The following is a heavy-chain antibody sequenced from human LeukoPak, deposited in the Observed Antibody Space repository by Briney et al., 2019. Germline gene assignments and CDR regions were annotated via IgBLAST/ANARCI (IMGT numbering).Heavy chain of an antibody. D-gene: IGHD2-15*01. Sequence: PSETLSLTCTVSGGSISSSSYYWGWIRQPPGKGPEWIGSIYYSGSTYYNPSLKSRVTISVDTSKNQFSLKLSSVTAADTAVYYCARRISGRYCSGGSCYPRLYYFDYWGQGTLVTVSS. CDR3: ARRISGRYCSGGSCYPRLYYFDY. CDR1: GGSISSSSYY. CDR2: IYYSGST. J-gene: IGHJ4*02. V-gene: IGHV4-39*01.